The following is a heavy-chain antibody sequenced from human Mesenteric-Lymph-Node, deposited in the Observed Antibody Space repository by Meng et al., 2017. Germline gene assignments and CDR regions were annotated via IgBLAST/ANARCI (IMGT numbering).Heavy chain of an antibody. J-gene: IGHJ4*02. CDR1: GFTFSDYY. Sequence: GESLKISCAASGFTFSDYYMSWIRQAPGKGLEWVSYISSSGSTIYYADSVKGRFTISRDNAKNSLYLQMNSLRAEDTAVYYCASVDTAMVLDYWGQGKRVTSYS. CDR3: ASVDTAMVLDY. V-gene: IGHV3-11*04. D-gene: IGHD5-18*01. CDR2: ISSSGSTI.